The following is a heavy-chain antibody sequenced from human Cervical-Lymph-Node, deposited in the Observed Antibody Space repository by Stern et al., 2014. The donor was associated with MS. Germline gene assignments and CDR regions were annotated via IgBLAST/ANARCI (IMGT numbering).Heavy chain of an antibody. CDR3: ARERTPGSVAARGRYGMDV. J-gene: IGHJ6*02. V-gene: IGHV1-69*01. Sequence: QLVQSGAEVKKPGSSVKVSCKASGGTFSSYAISWVRQAPGQGLEWMGGIIPIFGTANYAQKFQGRVTITADESTSTAYMELSSLRSEDTAVYYCARERTPGSVAARGRYGMDVWGQGTTVTVSS. D-gene: IGHD2-15*01. CDR2: IIPIFGTA. CDR1: GGTFSSYA.